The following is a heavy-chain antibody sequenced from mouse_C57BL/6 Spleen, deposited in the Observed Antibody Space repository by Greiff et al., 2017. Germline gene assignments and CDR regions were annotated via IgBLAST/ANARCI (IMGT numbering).Heavy chain of an antibody. CDR2: IDPEDGDT. V-gene: IGHV14-1*01. CDR1: GFNIKDYY. Sequence: EVKLVESGAELVRPGASVKLSCTASGFNIKDYYMHWVKQRPEQGLEWIGRIDPEDGDTEYAPKFQGKATMTADTASNTAYLQLSSLTSEDTAVYYCTTSYYYGRSSFAYWGQGTLVTVSA. J-gene: IGHJ3*01. CDR3: TTSYYYGRSSFAY. D-gene: IGHD1-1*01.